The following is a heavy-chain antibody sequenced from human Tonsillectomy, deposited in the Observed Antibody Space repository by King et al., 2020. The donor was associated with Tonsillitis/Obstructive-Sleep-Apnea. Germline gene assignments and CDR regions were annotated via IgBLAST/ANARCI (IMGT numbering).Heavy chain of an antibody. CDR3: ARETIENPGDDFWSGYPIGSGDY. Sequence: VQLVQSGAEVKKPGASVKVSCKASGYTFTSYGISWVRQAPGQGLEWMGWISAYNGNTNYAQKIQGRVTMTTDTSTSTAYMELRSLRSDDTAVYYCARETIENPGDDFWSGYPIGSGDYWGQGTLVTVSS. V-gene: IGHV1-18*01. CDR2: ISAYNGNT. D-gene: IGHD3-3*01. CDR1: GYTFTSYG. J-gene: IGHJ4*02.